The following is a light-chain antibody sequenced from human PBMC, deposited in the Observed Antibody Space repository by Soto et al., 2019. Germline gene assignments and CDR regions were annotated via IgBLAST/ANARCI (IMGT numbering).Light chain of an antibody. CDR2: GVS. Sequence: QSALTQPASVSGSPGQSITISCTGTSSDVGGYNCVSWHQQHPGKAPKLMIYGVSNRPSGISNRFSGSKSGNTASLTISGLQAEDEADYYCRSYTSTSTRVFGGGTKLTVL. J-gene: IGLJ2*01. V-gene: IGLV2-14*03. CDR3: RSYTSTSTRV. CDR1: SSDVGGYNC.